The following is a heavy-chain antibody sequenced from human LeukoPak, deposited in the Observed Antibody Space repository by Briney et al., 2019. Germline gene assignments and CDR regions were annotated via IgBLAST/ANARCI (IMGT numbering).Heavy chain of an antibody. CDR2: IWYDGSNK. D-gene: IGHD6-19*01. CDR3: ARVVSSGWSLPLDY. J-gene: IGHJ4*02. CDR1: GFTFSSYG. V-gene: IGHV3-30*19. Sequence: GGSLRLSCAASGFTFSSYGMHWVRQAPGKGLEWVAVIWYDGSNKYNADSVKGRFTISRDNSNSTLYLQMNSLRTEDTAVYYCARVVSSGWSLPLDYWGQGTLVTVSS.